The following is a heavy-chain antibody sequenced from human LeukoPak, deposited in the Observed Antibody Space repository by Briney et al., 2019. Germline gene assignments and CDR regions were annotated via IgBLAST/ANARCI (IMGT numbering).Heavy chain of an antibody. J-gene: IGHJ4*02. CDR1: GFTVRSNY. Sequence: GGSLRLSCAASGFTVRSNYMNWVRQAPGEGLEWVSVIYSGGSTYYADSVKGRFTISRDNSKNTLYLQMNSLRAEDTAVYYCAKLEPVLRYFDWSLTHFFDYWGQGTLVTVSS. CDR3: AKLEPVLRYFDWSLTHFFDY. D-gene: IGHD3-9*01. V-gene: IGHV3-66*01. CDR2: IYSGGST.